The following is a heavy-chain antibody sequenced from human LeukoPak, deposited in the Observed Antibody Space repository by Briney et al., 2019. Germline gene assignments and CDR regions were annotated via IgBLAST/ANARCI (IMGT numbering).Heavy chain of an antibody. D-gene: IGHD2-15*01. V-gene: IGHV4-34*01. Sequence: SETLSLTCAVYGGSFSGYYWSWIRQPPGKGLEWIGEINDSGSTNYNPSLKSRVTISVDTSKNQFSLKLSSVTAADTAVYYCARGRCSGGSCYKGHFQHWGQGTLVTVSS. CDR3: ARGRCSGGSCYKGHFQH. CDR2: INDSGST. CDR1: GGSFSGYY. J-gene: IGHJ1*01.